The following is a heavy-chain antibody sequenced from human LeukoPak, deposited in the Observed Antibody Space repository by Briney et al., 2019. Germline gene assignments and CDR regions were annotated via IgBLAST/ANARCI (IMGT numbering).Heavy chain of an antibody. V-gene: IGHV4-59*08. CDR1: GGSISNYY. D-gene: IGHD3-16*01. J-gene: IGHJ6*03. Sequence: SETLSLTCTVSGGSISNYYWSWIRQPPGKGLEWIGYIYYSGSTNSNPSLKSRVTISVDTSKNQFSLRLSSVTAADTAVYYCARRRGRTTGLYMDVWGKGTTVTVSS. CDR3: ARRRGRTTGLYMDV. CDR2: IYYSGST.